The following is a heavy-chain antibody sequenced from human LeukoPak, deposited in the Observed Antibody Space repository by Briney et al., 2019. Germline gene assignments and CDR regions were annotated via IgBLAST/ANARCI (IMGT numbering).Heavy chain of an antibody. Sequence: GGSLRLSCAASGFTFSSYAMSWVRQAPGKGLEWVSAISGSGGSTYYADSVKGRFTISRDNSKNTLYLQMNSLRAEDTAVYYCAKDKGTRYYYDSSGSPYWGQGTLVTVSS. D-gene: IGHD3-22*01. V-gene: IGHV3-23*01. J-gene: IGHJ4*02. CDR1: GFTFSSYA. CDR3: AKDKGTRYYYDSSGSPY. CDR2: ISGSGGST.